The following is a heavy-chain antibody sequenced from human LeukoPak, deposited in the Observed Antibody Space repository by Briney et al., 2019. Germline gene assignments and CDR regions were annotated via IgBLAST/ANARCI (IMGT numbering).Heavy chain of an antibody. CDR3: ARDQTRGSYYYGMDV. D-gene: IGHD1-26*01. V-gene: IGHV3-74*01. CDR2: IKSDGRST. J-gene: IGHJ6*02. CDR1: GFTFSQTW. Sequence: GGSLRLSCAASGFTFSQTWMHWVRQAPGKGLVWVSRIKSDGRSTSYADSVKGRFSISRDNSKNTLYLQMNSLRAEDTAVYYCARDQTRGSYYYGMDVWGQGTTVTVSS.